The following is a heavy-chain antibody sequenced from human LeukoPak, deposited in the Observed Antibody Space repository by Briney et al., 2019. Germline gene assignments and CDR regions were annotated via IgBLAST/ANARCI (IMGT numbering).Heavy chain of an antibody. D-gene: IGHD3-22*01. CDR2: ISAYNGNT. J-gene: IGHJ4*02. CDR1: GYTFTSYG. V-gene: IGHV1-18*01. Sequence: GASVKVSCKASGYTFTSYGISWVRQAPGQGLEWMGWISAYNGNTNYAQKLQGRVTMTTDTSTSTAYMELRSLRSDDTAVYYCASTLSGDSSGSSYYFDSWGQGTLVTVSS. CDR3: ASTLSGDSSGSSYYFDS.